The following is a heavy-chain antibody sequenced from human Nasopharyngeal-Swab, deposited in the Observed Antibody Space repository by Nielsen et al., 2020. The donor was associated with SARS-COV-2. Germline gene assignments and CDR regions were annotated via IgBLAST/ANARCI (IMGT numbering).Heavy chain of an antibody. Sequence: GESLKISCAASGFVFSKYAMSWVRQAPGKGLEWVSAISANGDITNYADSVKCRFIISRDNSKNSLYLQLNSLRAEDTAVYYCAKDIYSFGPYFDYWGQGTVVTVSS. CDR2: ISANGDIT. V-gene: IGHV3-23*01. J-gene: IGHJ4*02. CDR1: GFVFSKYA. D-gene: IGHD5-18*01. CDR3: AKDIYSFGPYFDY.